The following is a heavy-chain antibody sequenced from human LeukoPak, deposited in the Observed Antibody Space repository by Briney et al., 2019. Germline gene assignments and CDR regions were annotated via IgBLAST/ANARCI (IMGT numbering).Heavy chain of an antibody. CDR1: GFTFSGYP. V-gene: IGHV3-30*14. Sequence: GGSLRLSCAASGFTFSGYPIHWVRQAPGKGLEWVAVISYDGSNKYYADSVKGRFTISRDNSKNTLYLQMNSLRAEDTAVYYCARAGRDGYNYADYWGQGTLVTVSS. D-gene: IGHD5-24*01. J-gene: IGHJ4*02. CDR2: ISYDGSNK. CDR3: ARAGRDGYNYADY.